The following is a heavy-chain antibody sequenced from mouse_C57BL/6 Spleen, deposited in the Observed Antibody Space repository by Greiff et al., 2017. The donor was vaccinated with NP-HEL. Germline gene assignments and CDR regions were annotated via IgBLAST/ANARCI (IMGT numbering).Heavy chain of an antibody. CDR2: IWSGGST. CDR1: GFSLTSYG. Sequence: QVQLQQSGPGLVQPSHCLSITCTVSGFSLTSYGVHWVRQSPGKGLEWLGVIWSGGSTDYNAAFISRLSISKDNSKSQVFFKMNSLQADDTAIYYCARKQFAYWGQGTLVTVSA. J-gene: IGHJ3*01. CDR3: ARKQFAY. V-gene: IGHV2-2*01.